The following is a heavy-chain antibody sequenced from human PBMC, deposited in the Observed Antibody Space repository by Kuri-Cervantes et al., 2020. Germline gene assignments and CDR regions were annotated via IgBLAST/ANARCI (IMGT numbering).Heavy chain of an antibody. V-gene: IGHV3-23*01. J-gene: IGHJ3*02. CDR2: ITISGGST. CDR1: GFTFSTYA. Sequence: GGSLRLSCEASGFTFSTYAMSWVRQAPGKGLEWVSTITISGGSTYYADSVKGRFTISRDNSKNTLYLQMNSLRAEDTAVYYCAIAGYSSGKDAFDIWGQGTMVTVSS. CDR3: AIAGYSSGKDAFDI. D-gene: IGHD6-19*01.